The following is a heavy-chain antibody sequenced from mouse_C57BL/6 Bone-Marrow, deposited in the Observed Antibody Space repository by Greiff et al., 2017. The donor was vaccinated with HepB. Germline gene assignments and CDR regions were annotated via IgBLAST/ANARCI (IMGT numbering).Heavy chain of an antibody. CDR3: TRDRGERWLPYYFDY. Sequence: EVQVVESGEGLVKPGGSLKLSCAASGFTFSSYAMSWVRQTPEKRLGWVAYISSGGDYIYYADTVKGRFTISRDNARNTLYLQMSSLKSEDTAMYYCTRDRGERWLPYYFDYWGQGTTLTVSS. CDR2: ISSGGDYI. J-gene: IGHJ2*01. CDR1: GFTFSSYA. V-gene: IGHV5-9-1*02. D-gene: IGHD2-3*01.